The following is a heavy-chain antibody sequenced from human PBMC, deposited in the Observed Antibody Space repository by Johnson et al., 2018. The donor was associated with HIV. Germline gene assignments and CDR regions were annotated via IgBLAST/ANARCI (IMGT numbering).Heavy chain of an antibody. CDR3: AKGGSGWPWIAFDI. J-gene: IGHJ3*02. CDR1: GFTVSSNY. CDR2: IYSGGGT. D-gene: IGHD6-19*01. V-gene: IGHV3-53*01. Sequence: VQLVESGGGLIQPGGSLRLSCAASGFTVSSNYMSWVRQAPGKGLEWVSVIYSGGGTYYADSVKGRFTISRDTSANTVNLQMNGLRADDTAVYYCAKGGSGWPWIAFDIWGQGTMVTVSS.